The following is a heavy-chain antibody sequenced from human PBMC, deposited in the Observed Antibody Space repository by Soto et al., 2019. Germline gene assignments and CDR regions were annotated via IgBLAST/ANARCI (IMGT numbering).Heavy chain of an antibody. D-gene: IGHD6-19*01. V-gene: IGHV5-51*01. CDR2: IYPGDSDT. CDR3: ARNTVAGTESYYYSDMDV. J-gene: IGHJ6*02. CDR1: GYSFTSYW. Sequence: PGESLKISCKVSGYSFTSYWIGRVRQMPGKGLEWMGIIYPGDSDTRYSPSFQGQVTISADKSISTAYLQWSSLKASDTAMYYCARNTVAGTESYYYSDMDVCGQGTTVTVSS.